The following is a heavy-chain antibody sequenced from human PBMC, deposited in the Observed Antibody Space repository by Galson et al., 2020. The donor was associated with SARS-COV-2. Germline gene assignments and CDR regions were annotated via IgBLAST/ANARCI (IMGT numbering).Heavy chain of an antibody. J-gene: IGHJ5*02. CDR3: ASHWPPGRGVPYCRRTSCYDIWWLYP. V-gene: IGHV5-10-1*01. CDR1: GYSFTSYW. Sequence: HGESLKISCKGSGYSFTSYWISWVRQMPGKGLEWMGRIDPSDSYTNYSPSFQGHVTISADKSISTAYLQCSSLKASDTAMYYCASHWPPGRGVPYCRRTSCYDIWWLYPWGQGTLVTVSA. D-gene: IGHD2-2*01. CDR2: IDPSDSYT.